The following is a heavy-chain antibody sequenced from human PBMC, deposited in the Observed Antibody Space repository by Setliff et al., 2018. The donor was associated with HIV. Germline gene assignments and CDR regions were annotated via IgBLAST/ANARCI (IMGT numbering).Heavy chain of an antibody. J-gene: IGHJ6*03. CDR3: ATPVTSRGYYYMDV. Sequence: KPSETLSLTCTVSGGSITSSLYYWTWIRQHPGKGLEWIGYFYYSGFTHYNPSLKSRVTISIDTSNNQFSLKLKSVTAADTAVYYCATPVTSRGYYYMDVWGKGTTVTVSS. CDR1: GGSITSSLYY. D-gene: IGHD4-17*01. CDR2: FYYSGFT. V-gene: IGHV4-31*03.